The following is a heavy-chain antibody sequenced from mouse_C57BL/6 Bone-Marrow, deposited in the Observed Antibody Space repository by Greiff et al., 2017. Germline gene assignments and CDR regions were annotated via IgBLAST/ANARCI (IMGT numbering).Heavy chain of an antibody. CDR3: ARARALGGSFDS. CDR2: IYPTSGRT. Sequence: VQLQQPGAELVKPGASVKMSCKASGYTFTSYWITWVKQRPGQGLEWIGDIYPTSGRTNYNEKFKSKAILTVDTSSTTAYMQLSSLTSEDSAVFYSARARALGGSFDSRGPGAPLSVSS. CDR1: GYTFTSYW. V-gene: IGHV1-55*01. J-gene: IGHJ2*01. D-gene: IGHD4-1*01.